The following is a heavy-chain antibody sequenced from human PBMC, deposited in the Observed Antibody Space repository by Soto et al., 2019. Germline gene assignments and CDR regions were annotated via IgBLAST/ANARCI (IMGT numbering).Heavy chain of an antibody. CDR1: GFTFSSYE. CDR3: ARYYYDSSGYYYGYFDL. Sequence: PGGSLRLSCAASGFTFSSYEMNWVRQAPGKGLEWVSYISSSGSTIYYADSVKGRFTISRDNAKNSLYLQMNSLRAEDTAVYYCARYYYDSSGYYYGYFDLWGRGTLVTVSS. D-gene: IGHD3-22*01. J-gene: IGHJ2*01. CDR2: ISSSGSTI. V-gene: IGHV3-48*03.